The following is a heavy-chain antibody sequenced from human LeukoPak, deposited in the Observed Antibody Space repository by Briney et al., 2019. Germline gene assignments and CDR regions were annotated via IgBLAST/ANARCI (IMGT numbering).Heavy chain of an antibody. CDR1: GGSMSSYY. J-gene: IGHJ4*02. D-gene: IGHD5-18*01. Sequence: SETLSLTCTVSGGSMSSYYWSWIRQPPGKGLEWIGYIYYSGSTKYNPSLKSRVTISVDTSKNLFSLKLSSVTAADTAVYHCARHVGYNYGHVDCWGQGTLVTVSS. CDR2: IYYSGST. V-gene: IGHV4-59*08. CDR3: ARHVGYNYGHVDC.